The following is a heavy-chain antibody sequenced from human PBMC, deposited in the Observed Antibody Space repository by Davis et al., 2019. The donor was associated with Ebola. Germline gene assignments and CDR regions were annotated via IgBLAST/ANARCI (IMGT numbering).Heavy chain of an antibody. Sequence: ASVKVSCKASGYAFNYYYMRWVRQAPGQGLEWMGIITPGGDRTDYAQRFQGRVTMTRDTSTSTVYMELNSLRSEDTAIYYCARADVDQTFDYWGQGTLVTVSS. J-gene: IGHJ4*02. D-gene: IGHD2-2*01. CDR3: ARADVDQTFDY. CDR1: GYAFNYYY. V-gene: IGHV1-46*02. CDR2: ITPGGDRT.